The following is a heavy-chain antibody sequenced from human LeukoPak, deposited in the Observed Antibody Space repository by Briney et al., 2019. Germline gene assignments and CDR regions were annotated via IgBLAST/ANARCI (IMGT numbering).Heavy chain of an antibody. D-gene: IGHD3-22*01. Sequence: GGSLRLSCAASGFTFSSYAMHWVRQAPGKGLEWVAVISYDGSNKYYADSVKGRFTISRDNSKNTLYLQMNSLRAEDTAVYYCAREVYDSSGSDDAFDIWGQGTMVTVSS. V-gene: IGHV3-30-3*01. CDR2: ISYDGSNK. CDR1: GFTFSSYA. CDR3: AREVYDSSGSDDAFDI. J-gene: IGHJ3*02.